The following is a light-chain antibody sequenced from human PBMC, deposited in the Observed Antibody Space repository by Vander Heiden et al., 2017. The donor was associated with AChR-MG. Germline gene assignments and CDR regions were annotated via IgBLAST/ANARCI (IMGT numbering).Light chain of an antibody. CDR2: KDS. CDR1: ALPKQY. CDR3: QSADSSGISVV. J-gene: IGLJ2*01. Sequence: SYELTQPPPVSVSPGQTARITCSGDALPKQYAYWYQQKPGQAPVLVIYKDSERPSGIPERFSGSSSGTTVTLTISGVQAEDEADYYCQSADSSGISVVFGGGTKLTVL. V-gene: IGLV3-25*03.